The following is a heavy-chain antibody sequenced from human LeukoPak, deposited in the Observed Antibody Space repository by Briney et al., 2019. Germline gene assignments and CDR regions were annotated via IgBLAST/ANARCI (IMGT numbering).Heavy chain of an antibody. CDR3: AFLAHIVTTTRGDFDY. D-gene: IGHD5-12*01. CDR2: IIPIFGTA. CDR1: GGTFSSYA. V-gene: IGHV1-69*13. Sequence: ASVKVSCKASGGTFSSYAISWVRQAPGQGLEWMGGIIPIFGTAKYAQKFQGGVTFTADESTSTAYLELNSLRSEDTAVYYCAFLAHIVTTTRGDFDYWGQGTLVTVCS. J-gene: IGHJ4*02.